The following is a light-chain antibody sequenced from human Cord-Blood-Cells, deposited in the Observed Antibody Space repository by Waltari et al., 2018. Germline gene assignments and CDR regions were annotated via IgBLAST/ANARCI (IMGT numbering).Light chain of an antibody. CDR3: QAWGSSTVV. V-gene: IGLV3-1*01. Sequence: SYELTQPPSVSVSPGQTASITCSGDKLGDKYACWYQQKPGQSPVLVIYQESKRPAGSPERFAGSNAGNTATMTISGTEAMDEADEYCQAWGSSTVVFGGGTKLTVL. J-gene: IGLJ2*01. CDR1: KLGDKY. CDR2: QES.